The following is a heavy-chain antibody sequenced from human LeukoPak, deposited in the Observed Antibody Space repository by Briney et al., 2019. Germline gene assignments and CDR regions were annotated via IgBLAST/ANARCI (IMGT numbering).Heavy chain of an antibody. J-gene: IGHJ4*02. D-gene: IGHD6-13*01. Sequence: SVKVSCKASGGTFSSYAISWVRQAPGQGLEWMGGIIPIFGTANYAQKFQGRVTITADESTSTAYMELSSLRSEDTAVYYCARAEDSSSWYRDYYFDYWGQGTLVTVSS. CDR2: IIPIFGTA. CDR3: ARAEDSSSWYRDYYFDY. V-gene: IGHV1-69*13. CDR1: GGTFSSYA.